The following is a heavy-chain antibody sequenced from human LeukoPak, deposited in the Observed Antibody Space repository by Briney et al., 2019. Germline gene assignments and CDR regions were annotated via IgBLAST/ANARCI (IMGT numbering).Heavy chain of an antibody. Sequence: SETLSLTCAVYGGSFSGYYWSWIRQPPGKGQEWIGEINHSGSTNYNPSLKSRVTISVDTSKNQFSLKLSSVTAADTAVYYCARGDYDSSGYPHLFDYWGQGTLVTVSS. CDR3: ARGDYDSSGYPHLFDY. CDR2: INHSGST. CDR1: GGSFSGYY. V-gene: IGHV4-34*01. D-gene: IGHD3-22*01. J-gene: IGHJ4*02.